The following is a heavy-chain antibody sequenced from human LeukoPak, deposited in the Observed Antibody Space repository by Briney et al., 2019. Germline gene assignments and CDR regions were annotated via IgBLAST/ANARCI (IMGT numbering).Heavy chain of an antibody. Sequence: ASVKVSCKASGYTFTGYYMHWVRQAPGQGLEWMGRINPNSGGTSYAQKFQGRVTMTRDTSISTAYMELSRLRSDDTAVYYCARAAAGTRSAFDIWGQGTMVTVSS. V-gene: IGHV1-2*06. D-gene: IGHD6-13*01. CDR2: INPNSGGT. J-gene: IGHJ3*02. CDR1: GYTFTGYY. CDR3: ARAAAGTRSAFDI.